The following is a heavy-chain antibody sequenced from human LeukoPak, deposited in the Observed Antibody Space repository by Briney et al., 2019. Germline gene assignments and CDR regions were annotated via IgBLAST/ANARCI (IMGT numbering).Heavy chain of an antibody. CDR1: GGTFSSYA. D-gene: IGHD1-26*01. J-gene: IGHJ4*02. CDR2: IIPIFGTA. Sequence: SVKVSCKASGGTFSSYAISWVRQAPGQGLEWMGGIIPIFGTANYAQKFQGRATITTDESTSTAYMEPSSLRSEDTAVYYCARGAEVGAPSYYFDYWGQGTLVTVSS. CDR3: ARGAEVGAPSYYFDY. V-gene: IGHV1-69*05.